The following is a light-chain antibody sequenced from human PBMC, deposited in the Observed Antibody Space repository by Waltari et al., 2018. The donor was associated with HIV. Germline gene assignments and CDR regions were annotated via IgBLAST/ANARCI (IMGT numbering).Light chain of an antibody. CDR1: TRDVGNLNL. J-gene: IGLJ3*02. CDR2: EVR. Sequence: SALPQPASVSGSPGPPITTSSTATTRDVGNLNLFSWYQQHPGNAPKLLIYEVRQRPSGVSDRFSGSKSGNTASLTISGLQAEDEAHYYCCSYAGSSTLVFGGGTKLTVL. V-gene: IGLV2-23*02. CDR3: CSYAGSSTLV.